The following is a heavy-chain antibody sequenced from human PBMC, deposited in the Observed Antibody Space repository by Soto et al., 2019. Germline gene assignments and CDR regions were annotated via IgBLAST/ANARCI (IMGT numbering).Heavy chain of an antibody. V-gene: IGHV1-18*01. Sequence: QVQVVQSGDEVKKPGASVKVSCKASGYTFTNYGFSWVRQDPGQGLEWMGWISGYNGNTKYAEKFQGRVTMTTDTSTSTAHMELRSLRSVDTAVYYCAREGQAPYYYYGMDVWGQGTAVTVSS. J-gene: IGHJ6*02. CDR1: GYTFTNYG. CDR2: ISGYNGNT. CDR3: AREGQAPYYYYGMDV.